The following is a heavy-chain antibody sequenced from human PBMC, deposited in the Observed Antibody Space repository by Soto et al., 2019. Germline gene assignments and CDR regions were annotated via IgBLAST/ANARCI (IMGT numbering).Heavy chain of an antibody. Sequence: QVQLVESGGGVVQPGRSLRLSCAASGFTFSSYGMHWVRQAPGKGLEWVAGISYDGSNNYYADSVKGRFTISRDTSKNTLYPQMNSLRAEDTAVDYFAKVVPCPGDCYSVYCYYGMAVGGQGTTVTVSS. CDR1: GFTFSSYG. D-gene: IGHD2-21*02. CDR2: ISYDGSNN. CDR3: AKVVPCPGDCYSVYCYYGMAV. J-gene: IGHJ6*02. V-gene: IGHV3-30*18.